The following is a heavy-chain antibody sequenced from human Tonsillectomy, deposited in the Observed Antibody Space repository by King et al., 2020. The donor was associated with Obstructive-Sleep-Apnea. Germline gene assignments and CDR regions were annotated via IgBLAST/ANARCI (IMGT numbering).Heavy chain of an antibody. V-gene: IGHV3-23*04. D-gene: IGHD3-22*01. Sequence: EVQLVESGGGLVQPGGSLRLSCAASGFTFSSYAMSWVRQAPGKGLDWVSAIRGSGGSTYYADSVKGRFTISRDNSKNTLYLQMNSLRAEDTAVYYCAKDGVSGGYPPGGVDYWGQGTLVTVSS. CDR1: GFTFSSYA. CDR3: AKDGVSGGYPPGGVDY. J-gene: IGHJ4*02. CDR2: IRGSGGST.